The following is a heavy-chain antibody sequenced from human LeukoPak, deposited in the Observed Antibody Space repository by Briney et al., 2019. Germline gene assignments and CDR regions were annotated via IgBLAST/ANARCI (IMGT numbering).Heavy chain of an antibody. Sequence: ASVKVSFKASGYTFTCYYMHLVRQAPGQGLEWMGWINPNSGGTNYAQKFQGRVTMTRDTSISTAYMELSRLRSDDTAVYYCARGQTYYYDRWGQGTLVTVSS. V-gene: IGHV1-2*02. CDR1: GYTFTCYY. D-gene: IGHD3-22*01. J-gene: IGHJ1*01. CDR3: ARGQTYYYDR. CDR2: INPNSGGT.